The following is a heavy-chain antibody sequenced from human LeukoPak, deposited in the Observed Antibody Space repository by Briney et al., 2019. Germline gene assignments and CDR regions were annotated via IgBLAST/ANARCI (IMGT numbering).Heavy chain of an antibody. Sequence: SETLSLTCTVSGGSISSSSYYWGWIRQPPGKGLEWIGSIYYSGSTYYNPSLKSRVTISVDTSKNQFSLKLSSVTAADTAVYYCASESRCSSTSCPPYYYYMDVWGKGTTVNVSS. CDR1: GGSISSSSYY. V-gene: IGHV4-39*07. J-gene: IGHJ6*03. CDR3: ASESRCSSTSCPPYYYYMDV. D-gene: IGHD2-2*01. CDR2: IYYSGST.